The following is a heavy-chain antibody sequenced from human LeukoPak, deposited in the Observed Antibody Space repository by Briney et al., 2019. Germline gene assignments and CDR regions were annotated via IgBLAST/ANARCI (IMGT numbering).Heavy chain of an antibody. V-gene: IGHV4-39*01. Sequence: PSETLSLTCTVSGGSISSSSYYWGWIRQPPGKGLEWIGSIYYSGSTYYNPSLKSRVTISVDTSKNQFSLKLSSVTAADTAVYYCARMYYYDSSGYPRPKPYYFDYWGQGTLDTVSS. D-gene: IGHD3-22*01. CDR2: IYYSGST. CDR3: ARMYYYDSSGYPRPKPYYFDY. CDR1: GGSISSSSYY. J-gene: IGHJ4*02.